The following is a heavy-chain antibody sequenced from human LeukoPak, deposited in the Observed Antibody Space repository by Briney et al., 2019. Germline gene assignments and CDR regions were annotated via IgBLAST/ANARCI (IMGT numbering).Heavy chain of an antibody. Sequence: GGSLRLSCAASGFTFSSYWMSWVRQAPGKGLEWVANIKQDGSEKYYVDSVKGRFTISRDNAKNTLYLQMNSLRAEDTAVYYCARGDGDYAFYYYYYMDVWGKGTTVTVSS. J-gene: IGHJ6*03. CDR3: ARGDGDYAFYYYYYMDV. V-gene: IGHV3-7*01. CDR2: IKQDGSEK. D-gene: IGHD4-17*01. CDR1: GFTFSSYW.